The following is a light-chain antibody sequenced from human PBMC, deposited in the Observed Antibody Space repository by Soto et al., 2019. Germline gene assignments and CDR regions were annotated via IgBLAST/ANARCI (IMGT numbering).Light chain of an antibody. Sequence: QSVLTQPPSASGTPGQRVTISCSGSISNIGSNTVSWYQQLPETAPKLLIYSNNQRPSGVPDRFSGSKSGTSASLAISGLQSEDEADYYCAAWDDSLSGLGVFGGGTKLTVL. CDR2: SNN. CDR1: ISNIGSNT. V-gene: IGLV1-44*01. J-gene: IGLJ3*02. CDR3: AAWDDSLSGLGV.